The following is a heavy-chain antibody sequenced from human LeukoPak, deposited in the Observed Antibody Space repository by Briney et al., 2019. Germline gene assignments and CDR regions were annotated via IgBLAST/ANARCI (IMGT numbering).Heavy chain of an antibody. Sequence: ASVKVSCKASGYTFTSYGISWVRQAPGQGLEWMGWISAYNGNTNYAQKLQDRVTMTTDTSTSTAYMELRSLRSDDTAVYYCARVVSSWSHYYYYMDVWGKGTTVTVSS. CDR2: ISAYNGNT. D-gene: IGHD6-13*01. CDR1: GYTFTSYG. CDR3: ARVVSSWSHYYYYMDV. V-gene: IGHV1-18*01. J-gene: IGHJ6*03.